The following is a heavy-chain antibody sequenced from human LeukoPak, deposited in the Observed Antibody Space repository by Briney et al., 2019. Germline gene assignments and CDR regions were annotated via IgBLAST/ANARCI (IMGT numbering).Heavy chain of an antibody. V-gene: IGHV3-49*03. D-gene: IGHD3-22*01. J-gene: IGHJ3*02. CDR3: TRDFGYYYVADAFDI. CDR2: IRSKAYGGTT. CDR1: GFTFGDYA. Sequence: GSLRLSCTASGFTFGDYAMSWFRQAPGKGLEWVGFIRSKAYGGTTEYAASVKGRFTISRDDSKSIAYLQMNSLKTEDTAVYYCTRDFGYYYVADAFDIWGQGTMVTVSS.